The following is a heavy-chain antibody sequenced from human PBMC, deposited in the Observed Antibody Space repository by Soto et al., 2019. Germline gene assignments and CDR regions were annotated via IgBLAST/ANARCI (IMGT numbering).Heavy chain of an antibody. J-gene: IGHJ6*02. V-gene: IGHV3-74*02. D-gene: IGHD3-10*01. Sequence: EVQLVESGGGLVRPGGSLRLSCAASGFTFSSYWMHWVRQAPGKGLVWVSRMNEDGGTTDYADSVKGRFTISRDTAKNTLYLQMNSLRVGDTAVYYCASDLSGRADVWGQGTTVTVSS. CDR3: ASDLSGRADV. CDR1: GFTFSSYW. CDR2: MNEDGGTT.